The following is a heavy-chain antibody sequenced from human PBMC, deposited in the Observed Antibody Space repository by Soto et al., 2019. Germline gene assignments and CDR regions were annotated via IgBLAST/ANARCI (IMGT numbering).Heavy chain of an antibody. Sequence: PGGSLRLSCAASGFTFSGSAMHWVRQASGKGLEWVGRIRSKANSYATAYAASVKGRFTISRDDSKNTAYLQMNSLKTEDTAVYYCTRLHRLNYCGGDCYPYYYYGMDVWGQGTKVTVSS. V-gene: IGHV3-73*01. CDR2: IRSKANSYAT. J-gene: IGHJ6*02. CDR1: GFTFSGSA. CDR3: TRLHRLNYCGGDCYPYYYYGMDV. D-gene: IGHD2-21*02.